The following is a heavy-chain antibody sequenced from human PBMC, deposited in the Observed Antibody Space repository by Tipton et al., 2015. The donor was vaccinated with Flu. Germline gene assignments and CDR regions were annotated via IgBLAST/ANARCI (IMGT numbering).Heavy chain of an antibody. D-gene: IGHD4-17*01. CDR3: AREYHYGDYDY. CDR1: GFTFSSYW. J-gene: IGHJ4*02. Sequence: SLRLSCAASGFTFSSYWMSWVRQAPGKGLEWVANIKQDGSEKYYVDSVKGRFTISRDNAKNSLYLQMNSLRAEDTAVYHCAREYHYGDYDYWGQGTLVTVSS. CDR2: IKQDGSEK. V-gene: IGHV3-7*01.